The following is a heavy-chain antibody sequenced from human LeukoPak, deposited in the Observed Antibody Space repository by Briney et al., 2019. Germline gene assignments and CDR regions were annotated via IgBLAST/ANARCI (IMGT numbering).Heavy chain of an antibody. V-gene: IGHV4-61*02. Sequence: SQTLSLTCTVSGGSISSGSYYWSWIRQPAGKGLEWIGRIYTSGSTNYNPSLKSQVTISVDTSKNQFSLKLSPVTAADTAVYYYARDDGHSGYDWEPCDAFDIWGQATMVTVSS. CDR1: GGSISSGSYY. J-gene: IGHJ3*02. D-gene: IGHD5-12*01. CDR2: IYTSGST. CDR3: ARDDGHSGYDWEPCDAFDI.